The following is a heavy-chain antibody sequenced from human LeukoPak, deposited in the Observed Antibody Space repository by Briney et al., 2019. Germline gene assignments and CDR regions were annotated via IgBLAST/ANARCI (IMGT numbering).Heavy chain of an antibody. Sequence: GASVKVSCKASGGTFSSYTISWVRQAPGQGLEWMGRIIPILGIANYAQKFQGRVTITADKSTSTAYIELSSLRSEDTAVYYCARDVTAYSSGHNWFDPWGQGTLVTVSS. CDR2: IIPILGIA. J-gene: IGHJ5*02. CDR3: ARDVTAYSSGHNWFDP. CDR1: GGTFSSYT. D-gene: IGHD6-19*01. V-gene: IGHV1-69*04.